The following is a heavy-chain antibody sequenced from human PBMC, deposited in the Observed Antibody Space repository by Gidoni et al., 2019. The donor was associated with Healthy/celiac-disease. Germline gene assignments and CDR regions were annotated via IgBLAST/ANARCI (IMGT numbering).Heavy chain of an antibody. CDR1: GGSISRYY. CDR3: ARGGDGSIRGDAFDI. J-gene: IGHJ3*02. Sequence: QVQLQESGPGLVKPSETLSLTCTVSGGSISRYYWSWIRQPAGKGLEWIGRIYTSGSTNYNPSLKSRVTMSVDTSKNQFSLKLSSVTAADTAVYYCARGGDGSIRGDAFDIWGQGTMVTVSS. V-gene: IGHV4-4*07. CDR2: IYTSGST. D-gene: IGHD3-10*01.